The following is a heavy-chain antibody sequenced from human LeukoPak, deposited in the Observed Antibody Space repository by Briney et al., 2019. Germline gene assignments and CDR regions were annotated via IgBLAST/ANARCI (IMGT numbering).Heavy chain of an antibody. D-gene: IGHD3-3*01. CDR3: ARSPPDYAFWRGYYFDD. CDR1: GFTFNFYD. V-gene: IGHV3-13*01. CDR2: IGTAGDT. Sequence: GGSLRLSRAASGFTFNFYDMHWVRQAPGEGLEWASSIGTAGDTHYPDSVKGRFTISRENAKNSFYLQMNTLGAGDTAVYYCARSPPDYAFWRGYYFDDWGQGTLVTVSS. J-gene: IGHJ4*02.